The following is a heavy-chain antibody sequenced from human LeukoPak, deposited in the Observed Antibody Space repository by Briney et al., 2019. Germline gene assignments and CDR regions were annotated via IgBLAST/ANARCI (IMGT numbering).Heavy chain of an antibody. J-gene: IGHJ4*02. CDR2: INHSGST. V-gene: IGHV4-34*01. D-gene: IGHD3-10*01. CDR1: GGSFSGYY. Sequence: PSETLSLTCAVYGGSFSGYYWSWIRQPPGKGLEWIGEINHSGSTNYNPSLKSRVTISVDTSKNQFSLKLSSVTAADAAVYYCARHVTMVRARQTTKGYFDYWGQGTLVTVSS. CDR3: ARHVTMVRARQTTKGYFDY.